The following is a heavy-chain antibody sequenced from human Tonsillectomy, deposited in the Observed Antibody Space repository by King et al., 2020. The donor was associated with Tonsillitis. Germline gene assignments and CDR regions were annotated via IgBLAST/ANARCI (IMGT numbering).Heavy chain of an antibody. Sequence: VQLQQWGAGLLKPSETLSLTCAVYGGSLSGYYWSWIRQPPGKGLEWIGEINHSGSTNYNPSLKSRVTISVDTSKNQFSLKLSSVTAADTAVYYCAREVKIGDYVYWGQGTLVTVSS. CDR2: INHSGST. D-gene: IGHD4-17*01. CDR3: AREVKIGDYVY. V-gene: IGHV4-34*01. J-gene: IGHJ4*02. CDR1: GGSLSGYY.